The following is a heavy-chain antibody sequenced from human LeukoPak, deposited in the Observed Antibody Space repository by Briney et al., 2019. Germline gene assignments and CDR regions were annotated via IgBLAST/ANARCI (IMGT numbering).Heavy chain of an antibody. CDR1: GGSIRSYY. CDR2: ISESGSD. J-gene: IGHJ4*02. V-gene: IGHV4-59*01. CDR3: ARDSGIGLDS. D-gene: IGHD3-10*01. Sequence: PSETLSLTCTVSGGSIRSYYWSWIRQPPGKGLEWIGYISESGSDNYYPALESRSTIAVETSKNHFFLKLNSETAADTAIYYCARDSGIGLDSWGQGTLVAVSS.